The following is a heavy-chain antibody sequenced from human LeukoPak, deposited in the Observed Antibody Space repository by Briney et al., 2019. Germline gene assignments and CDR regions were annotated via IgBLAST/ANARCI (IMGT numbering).Heavy chain of an antibody. J-gene: IGHJ4*02. Sequence: PSETLSLTCTVSGYFINSNYYWGWIRQPPGKGLEWIATISHSGSTYYNPSLKSRVTISVETSKNQFSLKLSSVTAADTAVYCCARINTIMATFDYWGQGTLVTVSS. V-gene: IGHV4-38-2*02. CDR3: ARINTIMATFDY. CDR1: GYFINSNYY. D-gene: IGHD5-24*01. CDR2: ISHSGST.